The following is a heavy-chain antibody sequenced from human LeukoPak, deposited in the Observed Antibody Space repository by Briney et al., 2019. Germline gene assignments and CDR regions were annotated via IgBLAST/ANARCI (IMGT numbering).Heavy chain of an antibody. V-gene: IGHV1-18*04. D-gene: IGHD3-9*01. CDR1: GYIFTNYG. CDR3: ARETGSYKGNYFDY. Sequence: EASVKVSCKASGYIFTNYGISWVRQAPGQGLEWMGWISAYNGNTNYAQKLQGRVTMTTDTSTSTAYMEVRSLRSDDTAVYYCARETGSYKGNYFDYWGQGTLVTVSS. CDR2: ISAYNGNT. J-gene: IGHJ4*02.